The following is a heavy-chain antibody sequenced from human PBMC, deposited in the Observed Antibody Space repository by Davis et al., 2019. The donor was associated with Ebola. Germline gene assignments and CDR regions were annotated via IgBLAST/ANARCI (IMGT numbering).Heavy chain of an antibody. J-gene: IGHJ4*02. V-gene: IGHV1-18*04. D-gene: IGHD2-15*01. CDR3: ARGYCSGGSCYSPDY. CDR1: GYTFTSYG. Sequence: APVKVSCKASGYTFTSYGITWVRQAPGQGLEWMGWINPHNGNTNYAQNVQGRVTMTTDSYTGTAYMAVGSLRSDDTAVYYCARGYCSGGSCYSPDYWGQGTLVTVSS. CDR2: INPHNGNT.